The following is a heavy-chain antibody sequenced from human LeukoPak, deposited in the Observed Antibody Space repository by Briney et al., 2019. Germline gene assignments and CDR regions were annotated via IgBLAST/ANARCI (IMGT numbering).Heavy chain of an antibody. CDR1: GGSISSYY. CDR3: ARVAYDFWSGHFDYYYYYMDV. D-gene: IGHD3-3*01. CDR2: IYTSGST. J-gene: IGHJ6*03. Sequence: SETLSLTCTVSGGSISSYYWSWIRQPAGKGLEWIGRIYTSGSTNYNPSLKSRVTMSVDTSKNQFSLKLSSVTAADTAVYYCARVAYDFWSGHFDYYYYYMDVWGKGTTVTVSS. V-gene: IGHV4-4*07.